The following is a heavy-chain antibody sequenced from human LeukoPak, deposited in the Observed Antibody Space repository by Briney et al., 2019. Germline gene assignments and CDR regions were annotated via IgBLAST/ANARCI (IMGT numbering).Heavy chain of an antibody. CDR1: GFTVSSNY. V-gene: IGHV3-66*02. CDR3: ARSLYYYDSSGYYYY. CDR2: ISTSGST. D-gene: IGHD3-22*01. J-gene: IGHJ4*02. Sequence: PGGSLRLSCAASGFTVSSNYMSWVRQARGKGLEWVSVISTSGSTYYADSVKGRFTISRDNSKNTLYLQMHSLRPEDTAVYYCARSLYYYDSSGYYYYWGQGTLVTVSS.